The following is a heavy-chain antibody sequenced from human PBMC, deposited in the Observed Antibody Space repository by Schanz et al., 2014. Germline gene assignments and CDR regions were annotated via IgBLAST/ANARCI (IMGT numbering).Heavy chain of an antibody. Sequence: EVQLVESGGVVVQPGGSLRLSCAASGFSFSIFAMTWVRQAPGQGLEWVSTLSGSGAGTFYADSVKGRVTISRDNSRNTLFLQMRNLRADDTALYYCAKGKSEVRGIILDYWGQGTMVVVSS. D-gene: IGHD3-10*01. V-gene: IGHV3-23*04. J-gene: IGHJ4*02. CDR3: AKGKSEVRGIILDY. CDR1: GFSFSIFA. CDR2: LSGSGAGT.